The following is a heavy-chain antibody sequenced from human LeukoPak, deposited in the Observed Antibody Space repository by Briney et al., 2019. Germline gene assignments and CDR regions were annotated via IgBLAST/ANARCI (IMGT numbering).Heavy chain of an antibody. D-gene: IGHD1-14*01. Sequence: GGSLRLSCAASGLSVSNNYMSWVRQAPGKGLEGVSAIYSRGATYYADSVKGRFTISRDNSKHTLYLQMNSLRVEDTAVYYCAARNYWGQGTLVTVSS. J-gene: IGHJ4*02. CDR2: IYSRGAT. V-gene: IGHV3-53*01. CDR3: AARNY. CDR1: GLSVSNNY.